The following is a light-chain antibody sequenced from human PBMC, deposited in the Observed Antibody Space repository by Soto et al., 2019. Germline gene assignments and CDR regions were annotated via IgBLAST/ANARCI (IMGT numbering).Light chain of an antibody. Sequence: AFQMTQSPSSLSASVGDRVPISCRASQGIGNALGWYQQKPGKAPKLLIYDASSLESGVPSRFRGSGSGTEYTLTISSLQPDDFATYYCQQYNSYSEAFGQGTKVDIK. V-gene: IGKV1-13*02. J-gene: IGKJ1*01. CDR2: DAS. CDR3: QQYNSYSEA. CDR1: QGIGNA.